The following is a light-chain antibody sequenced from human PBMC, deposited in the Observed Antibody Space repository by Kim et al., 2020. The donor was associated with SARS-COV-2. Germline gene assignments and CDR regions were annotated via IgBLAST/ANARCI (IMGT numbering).Light chain of an antibody. CDR1: QSVSSSY. J-gene: IGKJ2*01. V-gene: IGKV3-20*01. CDR3: QQFGSSPPNT. CDR2: GAS. Sequence: EIVLTQSPGTLSLSPGERATLSCRASQSVSSSYLAWYQQKPGQAPRLLIYGASSRATGIPDRFSGSGSGTDFTLTISRLEPEDFAVYYCQQFGSSPPNTFGRGTKWE.